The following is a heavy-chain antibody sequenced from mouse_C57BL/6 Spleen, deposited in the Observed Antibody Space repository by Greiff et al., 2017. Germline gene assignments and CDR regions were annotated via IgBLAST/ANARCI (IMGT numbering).Heavy chain of an antibody. CDR1: GFTFSDYG. CDR2: ISSGSSTI. CDR3: ARTGTYWDFDV. Sequence: EVQLVESGGGLVKPGGSLKLSCAASGFTFSDYGMHWVRQAPEKGLEWVAYISSGSSTIYYADTVKGRFTISRDNARNTLFLQMTSLRSEDTAMYYCARTGTYWDFDVWGTGTTVTVSS. V-gene: IGHV5-17*01. J-gene: IGHJ1*03. D-gene: IGHD4-1*01.